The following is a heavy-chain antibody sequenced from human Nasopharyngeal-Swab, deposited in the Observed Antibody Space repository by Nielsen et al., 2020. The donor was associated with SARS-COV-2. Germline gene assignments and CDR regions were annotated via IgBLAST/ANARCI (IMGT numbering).Heavy chain of an antibody. CDR3: ARTRDFSNLLYYHQYEMDV. CDR2: INPSGTSI. D-gene: IGHD4-11*01. V-gene: IGHV1-46*01. CDR1: GYIFSTYY. Sequence: ASVKVSCKSSGYIFSTYYIHWVRQAPGQGLEWMGKINPSGTSIINVQGRVTMTRDTSTSTVYMELSSLRFEDTAVYYCARTRDFSNLLYYHQYEMDVWGQGTTVTVSS. J-gene: IGHJ6*02.